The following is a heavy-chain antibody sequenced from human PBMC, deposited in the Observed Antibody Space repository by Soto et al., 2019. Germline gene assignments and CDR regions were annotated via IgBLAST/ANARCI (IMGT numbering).Heavy chain of an antibody. V-gene: IGHV4-34*01. J-gene: IGHJ4*02. CDR3: ARGYGRNFDY. CDR2: INHSGST. Sequence: SETLSLTCAVYGGSFSGYDWSWIRQPPGKGLEWIGEINHSGSTNYNPYLKSRVTISVDPSKNQFSLKLSSVTSADTAVYYGARGYGRNFDYWGQGTLVTVSS. CDR1: GGSFSGYD. D-gene: IGHD3-10*01.